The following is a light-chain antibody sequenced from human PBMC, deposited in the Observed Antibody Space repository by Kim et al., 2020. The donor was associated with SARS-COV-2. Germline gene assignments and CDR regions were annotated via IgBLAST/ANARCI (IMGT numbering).Light chain of an antibody. J-gene: IGLJ2*01. CDR1: SSDVGGYND. CDR2: DVS. V-gene: IGLV2-11*03. CDR3: CSYAGSNSLV. Sequence: GQSITISCTGTSSDVGGYNDVTWYQQHPGKAPKVIIYDVSKRPSGIPDRFSGSKSGNTASLTISGLQTEDEGDYHCCSYAGSNSLVFGGGTKVTVL.